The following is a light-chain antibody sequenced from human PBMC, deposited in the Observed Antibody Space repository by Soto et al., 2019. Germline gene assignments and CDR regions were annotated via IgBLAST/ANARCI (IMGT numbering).Light chain of an antibody. V-gene: IGKV3-20*01. CDR2: AS. CDR1: QSVSDSY. J-gene: IGKJ3*01. Sequence: EIGLTQSPGTLSLSPGERATLSCRASQSVSDSYLAWYQQKPGQAPRLLIYASSSATGIPDRFSGSGSGTDFTLTISSLEPEDFAVYYCQHYGTSALFGPGTKVDIK. CDR3: QHYGTSAL.